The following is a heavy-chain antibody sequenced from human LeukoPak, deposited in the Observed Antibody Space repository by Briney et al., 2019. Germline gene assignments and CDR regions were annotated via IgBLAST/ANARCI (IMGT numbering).Heavy chain of an antibody. CDR2: MNPNSGNT. CDR1: GYTFTGYD. CDR3: ARAFSGGSGSLFDY. D-gene: IGHD3-10*01. V-gene: IGHV1-8*01. J-gene: IGHJ4*02. Sequence: ASVKVSCKASGYTFTGYDINWVRQATGQGLEWMGWMNPNSGNTGYAQKFQGRVTMTRNTSISTAYMELSSLRSEDTAVYYCARAFSGGSGSLFDYWGQGTLVTVSS.